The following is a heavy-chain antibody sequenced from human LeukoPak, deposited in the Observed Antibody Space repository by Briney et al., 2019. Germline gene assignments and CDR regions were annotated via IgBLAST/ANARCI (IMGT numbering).Heavy chain of an antibody. V-gene: IGHV1-8*03. CDR1: GYTFTSYN. D-gene: IGHD2-2*01. CDR2: MHPNNGDT. CDR3: ARELIVLEPAARRYNYYMDV. Sequence: ASVEVSCKASGYTFTSYNINWVRQAPGLGLEWMAWMHPNNGDTGYAQKFQDRVTVTSNTSISTAYMELRSLTSEDTAVYYCARELIVLEPAARRYNYYMDVWGIGTTVSVSS. J-gene: IGHJ6*03.